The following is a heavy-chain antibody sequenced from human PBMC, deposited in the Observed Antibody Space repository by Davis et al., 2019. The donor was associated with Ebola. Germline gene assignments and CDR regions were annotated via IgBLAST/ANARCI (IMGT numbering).Heavy chain of an antibody. CDR3: AKYAGVLVAYEIEVDY. CDR2: ISGSGGST. CDR1: GFTFSSYA. D-gene: IGHD2-8*02. Sequence: GESLKISCAASGFTFSSYAMSWVRQAPGKGLEWVSAISGSGGSTYYADSVKGRFTISRDNSKNTLYLQMNSLRAEDTAIYYCAKYAGVLVAYEIEVDYWGQGTLVTVSS. V-gene: IGHV3-23*01. J-gene: IGHJ4*02.